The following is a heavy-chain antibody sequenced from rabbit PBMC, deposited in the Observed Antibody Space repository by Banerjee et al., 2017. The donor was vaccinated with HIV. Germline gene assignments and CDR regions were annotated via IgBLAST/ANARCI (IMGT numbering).Heavy chain of an antibody. V-gene: IGHV1S47*01. CDR1: GFDFSSYG. Sequence: QEQLVESGGGLVQPGGSLKLSCKASGFDFSSYGVSWVRQAPGKGLEWIGYITYGGSAYYASWVKGRFTISRDNAQNTVSLQLNSLTAADTATYFCARKKGAGYAGDDDGESFNLWGPGTLVTVS. CDR3: ARKKGAGYAGDDDGESFNL. D-gene: IGHD4-2*01. J-gene: IGHJ4*01. CDR2: ITYGGSA.